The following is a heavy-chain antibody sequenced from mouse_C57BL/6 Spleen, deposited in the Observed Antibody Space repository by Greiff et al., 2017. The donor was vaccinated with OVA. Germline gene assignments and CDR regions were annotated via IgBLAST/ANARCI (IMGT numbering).Heavy chain of an antibody. CDR3: ARSGTTVVPGMDY. J-gene: IGHJ4*01. CDR2: INPYNGGT. D-gene: IGHD1-1*01. CDR1: GYTFTDYY. V-gene: IGHV1-19*01. Sequence: VQLQQSGPVLVKPGASVKMSCKASGYTFTDYYMNWVKQSHGKSLEWIGVINPYNGGTSYNQKFKGKATLTVDKSSSTAYMELNSLTSEDSAVYYCARSGTTVVPGMDYWGQGTSVTVSS.